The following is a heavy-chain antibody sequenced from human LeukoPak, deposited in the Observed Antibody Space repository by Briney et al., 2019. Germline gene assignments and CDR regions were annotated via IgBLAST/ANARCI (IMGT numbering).Heavy chain of an antibody. J-gene: IGHJ4*02. CDR1: GGSISSSSYY. CDR2: IYYSGST. V-gene: IGHV4-39*07. CDR3: ARGSSSWYFDY. Sequence: PSETLSLTCTVSGGSISSSSYYWGWIRQPPGKGLEWIGSIYYSGSTYYNPSLKSRVTISVDTSKNQFSLKLSSVTAADTAVYYCARGSSSWYFDYWGQGTLVTVSS. D-gene: IGHD6-13*01.